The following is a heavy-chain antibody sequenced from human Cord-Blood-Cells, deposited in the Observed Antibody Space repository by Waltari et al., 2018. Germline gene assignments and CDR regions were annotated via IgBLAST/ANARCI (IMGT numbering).Heavy chain of an antibody. J-gene: IGHJ4*02. Sequence: QVQLQQWGAGLLKPSETLSLTCAVYGGSFSGYYWSWIRQPPGKGLEWIGEINHRGSTSKNPSLKSRVTISVDTSKNQFSLEVSSVTAADTAVYYCARGLRQQRGIGVYWGQGTLVTVSS. CDR1: GGSFSGYY. CDR3: ARGLRQQRGIGVY. CDR2: INHRGST. V-gene: IGHV4-34*01. D-gene: IGHD6-13*01.